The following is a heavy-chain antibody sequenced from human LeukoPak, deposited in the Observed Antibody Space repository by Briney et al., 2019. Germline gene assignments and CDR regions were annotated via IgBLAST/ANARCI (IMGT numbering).Heavy chain of an antibody. D-gene: IGHD1-7*01. J-gene: IGHJ4*02. V-gene: IGHV1-18*01. CDR1: GYTFTSYG. CDR2: ISAYNGNT. Sequence: GASVKVSCKASGYTFTSYGISWVRQAPGQGLEWMGWISAYNGNTNYAQKLQGRVSMTTDTPTSTAYMELRSLRSDDTAVYYCARDLRPRTSDYWGQGTLVTVSS. CDR3: ARDLRPRTSDY.